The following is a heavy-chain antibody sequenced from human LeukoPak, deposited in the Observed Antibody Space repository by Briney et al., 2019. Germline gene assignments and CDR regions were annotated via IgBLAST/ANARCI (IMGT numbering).Heavy chain of an antibody. Sequence: ASVKVSCKASGYTFSFYGMNWVRQAPGQGLEWRGWINTNTGNPTYAQGFTGRIVFSVDTSVSTAYLQISSLKAEDTAIYYCARDREQQLSRFYYGMDVWGQGTTVTVSS. CDR3: ARDREQQLSRFYYGMDV. D-gene: IGHD6-13*01. J-gene: IGHJ6*02. CDR2: INTNTGNP. CDR1: GYTFSFYG. V-gene: IGHV7-4-1*02.